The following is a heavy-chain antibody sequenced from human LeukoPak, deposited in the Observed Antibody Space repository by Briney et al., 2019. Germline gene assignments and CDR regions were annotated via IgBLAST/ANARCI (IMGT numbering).Heavy chain of an antibody. V-gene: IGHV3-48*03. Sequence: GGSLRLSCAASGFTFSSYEMNWVRQAPGEGLEWVSYISSSGSTIYYADSVKGRFTISRDNAKNSLYLQMNSLRAEDTAVYYCARDITWIQLWSDDYWGQGTLVTVSS. CDR3: ARDITWIQLWSDDY. CDR1: GFTFSSYE. CDR2: ISSSGSTI. D-gene: IGHD5-18*01. J-gene: IGHJ4*02.